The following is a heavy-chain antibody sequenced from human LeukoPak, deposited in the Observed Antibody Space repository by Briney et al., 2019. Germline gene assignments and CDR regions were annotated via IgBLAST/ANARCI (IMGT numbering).Heavy chain of an antibody. CDR1: GYTFTANY. D-gene: IGHD1-26*01. CDR3: ARDRVGAVNPDS. J-gene: IGHJ4*02. CDR2: ITPNSGDA. Sequence: ASVKVSCKASGYTFTANYIHWMRLAPGQGLEWMGRITPNSGDAVYAQNFRGRVTMTTDTSISTAYMELSSLRSDDTAVYYCARDRVGAVNPDSWGQGTLVTVSS. V-gene: IGHV1-2*06.